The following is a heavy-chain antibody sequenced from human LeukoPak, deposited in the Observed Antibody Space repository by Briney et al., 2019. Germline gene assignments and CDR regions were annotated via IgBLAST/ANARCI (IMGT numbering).Heavy chain of an antibody. CDR1: GGSISSYY. J-gene: IGHJ6*02. CDR3: ARESGPGMDV. V-gene: IGHV4-59*01. CDR2: IYYSGST. D-gene: IGHD6-25*01. Sequence: SETLSLTCTVSGGSISSYYWSWIRQPPGKGLEWIGYIYYSGSTNHNPSLKSRVTISVDTSKNQFSLKLSSVTAADTAVYYCARESGPGMDVWGQGTTVTVSS.